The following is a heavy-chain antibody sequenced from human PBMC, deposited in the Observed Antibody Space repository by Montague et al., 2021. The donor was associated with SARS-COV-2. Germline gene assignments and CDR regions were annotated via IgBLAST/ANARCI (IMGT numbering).Heavy chain of an antibody. D-gene: IGHD3-10*01. CDR3: ARAVSVRRAVNWFDP. J-gene: IGHJ5*02. CDR1: GGSMSDHY. CDR2: IYYSGGI. Sequence: ETLSLTCTVSGGSMSDHYWAWIRQPPGKGLEWLAYIYYSGGINSNASLKSRVSMSVDTSKNRFSLKLTSVTAADTAVYYCARAVSVRRAVNWFDPWGQGTLVTVSS. V-gene: IGHV4-59*11.